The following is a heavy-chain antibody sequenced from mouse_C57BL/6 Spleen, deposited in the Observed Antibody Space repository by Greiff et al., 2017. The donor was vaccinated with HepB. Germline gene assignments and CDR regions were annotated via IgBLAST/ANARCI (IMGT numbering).Heavy chain of an antibody. CDR1: GYTFTDYY. D-gene: IGHD1-1*02. J-gene: IGHJ4*01. Sequence: EVQLQQSGPELVKPGASVKISCKASGYTFTDYYMNWVKQSHGKSLEWIGDINPNNGGTSYNQKFKGKATLTVDKSSSTAYMELRSLTSEDSAVYYCAREEDGRAMDYWGQGTSVTVSS. CDR2: INPNNGGT. V-gene: IGHV1-26*01. CDR3: AREEDGRAMDY.